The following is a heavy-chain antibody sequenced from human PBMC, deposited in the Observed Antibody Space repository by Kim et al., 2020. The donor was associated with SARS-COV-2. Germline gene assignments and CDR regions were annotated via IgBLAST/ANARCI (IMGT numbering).Heavy chain of an antibody. CDR2: T. V-gene: IGHV4-39*01. J-gene: IGHJ4*02. Sequence: TYNNPSLKSRVTRSVDTSKNQFSQKLSSVTAADTAVYYCARLYSDLSSDYWGQGTLVTVSP. D-gene: IGHD3-16*02. CDR3: ARLYSDLSSDY.